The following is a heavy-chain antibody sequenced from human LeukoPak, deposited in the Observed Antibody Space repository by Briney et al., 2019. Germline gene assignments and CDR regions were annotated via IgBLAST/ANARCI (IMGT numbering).Heavy chain of an antibody. D-gene: IGHD6-13*01. CDR1: GGSISSSSSY. CDR2: IYYSGST. CDR3: ARDPTIAAAGTYYYYYYMDV. V-gene: IGHV4-39*02. Sequence: SETLSLTCTVSGGSISSSSSYWGWIRQPPGKGLEWIGSIYYSGSTYYKPSLKSRVTISVDTSKNQFSLKLSSVTAADTAVYYCARDPTIAAAGTYYYYYYMDVWGKGTTVTVSS. J-gene: IGHJ6*03.